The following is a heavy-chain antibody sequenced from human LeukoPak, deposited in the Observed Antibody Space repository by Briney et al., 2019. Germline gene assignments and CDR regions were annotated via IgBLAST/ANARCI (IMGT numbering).Heavy chain of an antibody. V-gene: IGHV3-7*01. CDR1: GSTFSDSW. CDR2: MNQDGSAK. CDR3: ATYTHWVAGDA. D-gene: IGHD3-16*01. Sequence: GGSLRLSCAAPGSTFSDSWMSWVRQAPGKGLEWVANMNQDGSAKGYVDSVKGRFTISRDNARNSLYLQMSSLRPEDTAVYYCATYTHWVAGDAWGQGTTVTVSS. J-gene: IGHJ6*02.